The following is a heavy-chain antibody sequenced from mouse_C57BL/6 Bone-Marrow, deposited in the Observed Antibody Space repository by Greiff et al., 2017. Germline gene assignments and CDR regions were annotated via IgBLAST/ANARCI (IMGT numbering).Heavy chain of an antibody. D-gene: IGHD1-1*01. V-gene: IGHV14-4*01. CDR1: GFNIKDDY. CDR2: IDPENGDT. J-gene: IGHJ2*01. CDR3: TTFITTVVRFDY. Sequence: EVQLQQSGAELVRPGASVKLSCTASGFNIKDDYMHWVKQRPEQGLEWIGWIDPENGDTEYASKFQGKATITADTSSNTAYLQLSSLTSEDTAVYYCTTFITTVVRFDYWGQGTTLTVSS.